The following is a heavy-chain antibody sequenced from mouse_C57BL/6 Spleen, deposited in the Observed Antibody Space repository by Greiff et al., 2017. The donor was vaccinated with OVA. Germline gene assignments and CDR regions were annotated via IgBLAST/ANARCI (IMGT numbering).Heavy chain of an antibody. Sequence: VKLVESGPELVKPGASVKISCKASGYSFTSYYIHWVKQRPGQGLEWIGWIYPGSGNTKYNEKFKGKATLTADTSSSTAYMQLSSLTSEDSAVYYGARSDPNYYGSSPFDYWGQGTTLTVSS. J-gene: IGHJ2*01. D-gene: IGHD1-1*01. V-gene: IGHV1-66*01. CDR2: IYPGSGNT. CDR1: GYSFTSYY. CDR3: ARSDPNYYGSSPFDY.